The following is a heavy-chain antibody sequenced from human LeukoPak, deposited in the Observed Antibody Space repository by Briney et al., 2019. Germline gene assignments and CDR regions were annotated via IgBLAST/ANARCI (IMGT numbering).Heavy chain of an antibody. J-gene: IGHJ4*02. CDR3: ARVRGYSSGNDY. D-gene: IGHD6-19*01. CDR1: GFTFDDYG. V-gene: IGHV3-20*04. CDR2: MNWNGGST. Sequence: GGSLRLSCAASGFTFDDYGMSWVRQAPGKGLEWVSGMNWNGGSTGYADSVKGRFTISRDNAKNSLYLQMNSLRAEDTALYYCARVRGYSSGNDYWGQGTLVTVSS.